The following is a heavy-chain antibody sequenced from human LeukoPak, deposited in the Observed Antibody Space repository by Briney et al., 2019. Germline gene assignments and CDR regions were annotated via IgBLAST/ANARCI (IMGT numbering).Heavy chain of an antibody. V-gene: IGHV4-4*07. CDR1: GVSVISYY. D-gene: IGHD2-2*01. CDR2: IYSSGST. J-gene: IGHJ5*02. CDR3: ARDLPSAYCSSTTCYFNWFDP. Sequence: SETLSLTCTVSGVSVISYYWSWIRQPAGKGLEWIGRIYSSGSTNYNPPLKSRVTMSVDTSKNQFSLSLTSVTAADTAVYYCARDLPSAYCSSTTCYFNWFDPWGQGTLVTVSS.